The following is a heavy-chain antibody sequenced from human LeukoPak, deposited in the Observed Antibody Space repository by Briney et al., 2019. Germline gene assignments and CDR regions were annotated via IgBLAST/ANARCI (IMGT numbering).Heavy chain of an antibody. CDR1: GYSFTTYW. Sequence: GESLKISCKGSGYSFTTYWIAWVRQVPGRALEWMGIVYPGDSDTRYSPSFEGQVTFSPDKSINTAYLQWNSLKASDTAMYYCARVVNLSFDYWGQGTLVTVSS. CDR3: ARVVNLSFDY. CDR2: VYPGDSDT. D-gene: IGHD2-15*01. J-gene: IGHJ4*02. V-gene: IGHV5-51*01.